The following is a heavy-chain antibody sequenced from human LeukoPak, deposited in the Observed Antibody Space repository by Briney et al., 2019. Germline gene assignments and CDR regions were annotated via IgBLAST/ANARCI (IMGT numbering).Heavy chain of an antibody. Sequence: ASVKVSCKASGYTFTGYYMHWVRQAPGQGLEWMGWINPNSGGTNYAQKFQGRVTMTRDTSISTAYMELSRLRSDDTAVYYCARDWYDSSGYPALDYWGQGTLVTVSS. D-gene: IGHD3-22*01. CDR3: ARDWYDSSGYPALDY. V-gene: IGHV1-2*02. J-gene: IGHJ4*02. CDR2: INPNSGGT. CDR1: GYTFTGYY.